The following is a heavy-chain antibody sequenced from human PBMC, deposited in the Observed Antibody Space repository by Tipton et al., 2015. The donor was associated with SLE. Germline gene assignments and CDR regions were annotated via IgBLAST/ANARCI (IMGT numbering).Heavy chain of an antibody. CDR3: ARSRYTYGYGFDY. V-gene: IGHV5-51*01. CDR1: GYSFNTYG. CDR2: IYPDDSDT. D-gene: IGHD5-18*01. J-gene: IGHJ4*01. Sequence: QLVQSGAGVKKPGESPKISGKGFGYSFNTYGIAWVRQMPGKGLEWVGIIYPDDSDTRYSPSFQGQVTISADKSIDTAYLQWDSLRASDTAMYYCARSRYTYGYGFDYWGQGTLVTVAS.